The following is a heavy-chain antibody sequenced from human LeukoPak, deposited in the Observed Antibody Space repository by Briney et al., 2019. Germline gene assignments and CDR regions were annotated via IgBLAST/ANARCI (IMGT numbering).Heavy chain of an antibody. J-gene: IGHJ4*02. CDR2: IGTAGDP. V-gene: IGHV3-13*05. D-gene: IGHD5-24*01. Sequence: GGSLRLSCAASGFTFSSYEMHWVRQAPGEGVEWVSAIGTAGDPYYPGSVKGRFTISRENAKNSLYLQMNSLRAGDTAVYYCARGSGRDGYNLDYWGQGTLVTVSS. CDR3: ARGSGRDGYNLDY. CDR1: GFTFSSYE.